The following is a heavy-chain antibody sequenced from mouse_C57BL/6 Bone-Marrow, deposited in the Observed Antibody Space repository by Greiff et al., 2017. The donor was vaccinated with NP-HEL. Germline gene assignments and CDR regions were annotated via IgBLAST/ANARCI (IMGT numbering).Heavy chain of an antibody. CDR1: GYTFTSYG. CDR3: ASPRD. J-gene: IGHJ3*01. V-gene: IGHV1-81*01. Sequence: VQLPPSGAELARPGASVKLSCKASGYTFTSYGISWVKQRTGQGLEWIGEIYPRSGNTYYNEKFKGKATLTADKSSSTAYMELRSLTSEDSAVYFCASPRDWGQGTLVTVSA. CDR2: IYPRSGNT.